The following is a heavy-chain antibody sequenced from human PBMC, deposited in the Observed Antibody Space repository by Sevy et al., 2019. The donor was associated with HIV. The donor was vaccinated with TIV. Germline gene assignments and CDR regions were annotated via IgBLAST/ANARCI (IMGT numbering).Heavy chain of an antibody. CDR2: ISWNSVSL. J-gene: IGHJ6*02. CDR3: AKDNRPVTMSNSSYYYYYGMDV. V-gene: IGHV3-9*01. CDR1: GFRFSDYA. D-gene: IGHD6-6*01. Sequence: GGSLRLSCVASGFRFSDYAMHWVRQAPGKGLEWVSGISWNSVSLDYADSVKGRFTISRDNAKNSLYLQMNRLRSEDTALYYCAKDNRPVTMSNSSYYYYYGMDVWGQGTTVTVSS.